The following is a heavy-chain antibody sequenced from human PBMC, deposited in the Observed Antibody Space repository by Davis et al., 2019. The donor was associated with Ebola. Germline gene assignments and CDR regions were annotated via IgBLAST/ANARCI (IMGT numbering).Heavy chain of an antibody. V-gene: IGHV3-23*01. D-gene: IGHD3-22*01. Sequence: GGSLRLSCAVSGFTFSSYPMGWVRQAPGEGLEWVSGISVNGGNTYYTDSVKGRFIISRDNSKNTLYLYMNSLRVEDTAVYYCARVRWTSGYYFDYWGQGTLVTVSS. CDR3: ARVRWTSGYYFDY. CDR2: ISVNGGNT. J-gene: IGHJ4*02. CDR1: GFTFSSYP.